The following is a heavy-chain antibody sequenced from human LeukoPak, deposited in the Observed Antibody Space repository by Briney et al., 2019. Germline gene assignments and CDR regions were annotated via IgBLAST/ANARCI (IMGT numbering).Heavy chain of an antibody. J-gene: IGHJ4*02. Sequence: SETLSLTCTVSGGSISSGDYYWSWIRQSPGKGLEWIGFIYYSGSIYYNPSLKSRVTISADTSKNQFSLRLSSVTAADTAVYYCARDRGYSYGPFDYWGQGTLVTVSS. D-gene: IGHD5-18*01. CDR3: ARDRGYSYGPFDY. V-gene: IGHV4-30-4*01. CDR2: IYYSGSI. CDR1: GGSISSGDYY.